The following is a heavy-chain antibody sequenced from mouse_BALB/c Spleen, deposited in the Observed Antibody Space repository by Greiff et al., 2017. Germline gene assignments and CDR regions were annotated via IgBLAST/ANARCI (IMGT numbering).Heavy chain of an antibody. CDR1: GFSLTSYG. CDR2: IWAGGST. D-gene: IGHD2-14*01. J-gene: IGHJ4*01. CDR3: ARGGYYRYDEGYYYAMDY. Sequence: QVHVKQSGPGLVAPSQSLSITCTVSGFSLTSYGVHWVRQPPGKGLEWLGVIWAGGSTNYNSALMSRLSISKDNSKSQVFLKMNSLQTDDTAMYYCARGGYYRYDEGYYYAMDYWGQGTSVTVSS. V-gene: IGHV2-9*02.